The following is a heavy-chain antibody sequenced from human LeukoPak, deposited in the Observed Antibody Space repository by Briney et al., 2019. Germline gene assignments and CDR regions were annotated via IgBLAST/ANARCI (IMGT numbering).Heavy chain of an antibody. Sequence: HSGGSLRLSCAASGFTFSSYGMHWVRQAPGKGLEWVAVISYDGSNKYYADSVKGRFTISRDNSKNMVYLQMNSLRAQDTAVYYCAKSPLPARYCTGGSCYNSGWLDPWGQGTLVTVSS. CDR1: GFTFSSYG. J-gene: IGHJ5*02. CDR2: ISYDGSNK. V-gene: IGHV3-30*18. CDR3: AKSPLPARYCTGGSCYNSGWLDP. D-gene: IGHD2-15*01.